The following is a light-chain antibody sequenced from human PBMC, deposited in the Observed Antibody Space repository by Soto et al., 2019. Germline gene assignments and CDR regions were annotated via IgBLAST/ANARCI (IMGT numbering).Light chain of an antibody. Sequence: EIVLTQSPATLSLSPGERATLSCRASQSVSSYLAWYQQKPGQAPRLLIYDASNRATGIPARFSGSGSGTDFTLTISSLQSEDFAVYYCQQYDVWPPLTFGGGTKVEIK. CDR2: DAS. V-gene: IGKV3-11*01. CDR3: QQYDVWPPLT. J-gene: IGKJ4*01. CDR1: QSVSSY.